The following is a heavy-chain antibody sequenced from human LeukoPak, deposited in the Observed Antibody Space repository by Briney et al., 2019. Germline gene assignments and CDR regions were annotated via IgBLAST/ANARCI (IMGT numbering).Heavy chain of an antibody. D-gene: IGHD6-19*01. J-gene: IGHJ4*02. CDR3: ARQNSLRAVAGYFDY. V-gene: IGHV4-39*01. CDR2: IYYSGST. CDR1: GGSISSSSYY. Sequence: PSETLSLTCTVSGGSISSSSYYWGWIRQPPGKGLEWIGSIYYSGSTYYNPSLKSRVTISVDTSKNQFSLKLSAVTAADTAVYYCARQNSLRAVAGYFDYWGQGTLVTVSS.